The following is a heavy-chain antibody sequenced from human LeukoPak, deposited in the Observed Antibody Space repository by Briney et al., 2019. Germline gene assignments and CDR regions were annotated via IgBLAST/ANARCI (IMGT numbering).Heavy chain of an antibody. J-gene: IGHJ4*02. Sequence: PSETLSLTCSDSGGSISSSHWSWIRQPPAKGLEWIGYIYYTGTTNYNPSLKSRVTISVDTSKIQFSLKLSSVTAADTDVYYCAKGSSGGVDYWGQGTLVTVSS. V-gene: IGHV4-59*01. D-gene: IGHD6-6*01. CDR3: AKGSSGGVDY. CDR2: IYYTGTT. CDR1: GGSISSSH.